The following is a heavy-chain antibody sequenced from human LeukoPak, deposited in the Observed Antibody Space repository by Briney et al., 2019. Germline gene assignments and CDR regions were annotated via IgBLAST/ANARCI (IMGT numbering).Heavy chain of an antibody. CDR1: GDSISSSNCY. V-gene: IGHV4-39*01. CDR2: IYFSGGT. CDR3: ARHVMGYYYYYMDV. J-gene: IGHJ6*03. Sequence: SETLSLTCTVSGDSISSSNCYWGWIRQPPGKGLEWIGSIYFSGGTYYNASLKSRVTISVDTSKNQFSLKLSSVTAADTAVYYCARHVMGYYYYYMDVWGKGTTVTISS.